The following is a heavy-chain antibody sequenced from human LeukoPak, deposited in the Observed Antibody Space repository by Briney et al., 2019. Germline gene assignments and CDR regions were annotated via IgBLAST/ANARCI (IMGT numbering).Heavy chain of an antibody. D-gene: IGHD1-26*01. CDR3: AKDQSGGYHHY. Sequence: GGSLRLSRAASGFTFSSYTTHWVRQAPGKGLEWVAVISYDGSNKYYADSVKGRFTISRDNSKNTLYLQMNSLRAEDTAVYYCAKDQSGGYHHYGGEGTLVTVSS. CDR1: GFTFSSYT. CDR2: ISYDGSNK. V-gene: IGHV3-30*18. J-gene: IGHJ4*02.